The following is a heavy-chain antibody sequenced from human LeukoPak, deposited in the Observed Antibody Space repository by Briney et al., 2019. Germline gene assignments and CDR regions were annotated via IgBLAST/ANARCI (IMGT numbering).Heavy chain of an antibody. J-gene: IGHJ4*02. V-gene: IGHV3-23*01. Sequence: GGSLRLSCAASGFTFSSYGMSWVRQAPGKGLEWVSGIRGSGGSTYYADSVKGRFTISRDNSKNTLYLEMNSLRGEDTAVYYCAKSRYCTSTTCYSIFWGQGTLVTVSS. D-gene: IGHD2-2*01. CDR1: GFTFSSYG. CDR2: IRGSGGST. CDR3: AKSRYCTSTTCYSIF.